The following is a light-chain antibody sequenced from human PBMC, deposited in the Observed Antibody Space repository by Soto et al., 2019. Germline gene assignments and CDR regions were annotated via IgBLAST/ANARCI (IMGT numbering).Light chain of an antibody. Sequence: QSVLTQPHSASGTPGPRVTISCSGSGSNIGSKAVNWYQQLPGTAPKLLIYTNNQRPSGVPDRFSGSKSGTSASLAISGLQSEDEADYYCAAWDDSLKGWVFGGGTKLTVL. J-gene: IGLJ3*02. V-gene: IGLV1-44*01. CDR1: GSNIGSKA. CDR2: TNN. CDR3: AAWDDSLKGWV.